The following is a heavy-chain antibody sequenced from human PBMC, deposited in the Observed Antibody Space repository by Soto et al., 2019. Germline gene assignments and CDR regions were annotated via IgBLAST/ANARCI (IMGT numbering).Heavy chain of an antibody. CDR1: GGSISSYY. J-gene: IGHJ4*02. Sequence: QVQLQESGPGLVKPSETLSLTCTVSGGSISSYYWSWIRQPPGKGLEWIGYIYYSGSTNYNPSLKGRVTISVDTSKNQFSLKLSSVTAADTAVYYCARYSGSYYGTYFDYWGQGTLVTVSS. D-gene: IGHD1-26*01. CDR2: IYYSGST. CDR3: ARYSGSYYGTYFDY. V-gene: IGHV4-59*01.